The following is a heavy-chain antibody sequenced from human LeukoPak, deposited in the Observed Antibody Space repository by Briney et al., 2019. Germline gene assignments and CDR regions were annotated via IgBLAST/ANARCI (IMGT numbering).Heavy chain of an antibody. CDR3: ARDLAYCRGDCYPDAFDI. CDR1: GFTFSDYY. J-gene: IGHJ3*02. D-gene: IGHD2-21*02. V-gene: IGHV3-11*05. Sequence: GGSLRLSCAASGFTFSDYYMSWIRQAPGKGLEWVSYISSSSSYTNYADSVKGRFTISRDNAKNSLYLQMNSLRAEDTAVYYCARDLAYCRGDCYPDAFDIWGQGTMVTVSS. CDR2: ISSSSSYT.